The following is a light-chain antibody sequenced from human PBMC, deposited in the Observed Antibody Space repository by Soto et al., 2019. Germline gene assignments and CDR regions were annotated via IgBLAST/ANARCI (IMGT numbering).Light chain of an antibody. V-gene: IGKV1-5*03. CDR2: KAS. CDR3: QQYKSYPYT. CDR1: QSISGS. J-gene: IGKJ2*01. Sequence: DIQMTQSPSTLXXXVGDRVXXTCRASQSISGSLAWYQQKPGKAPNLLIYKASSLESGVPSRFSGSGSGTEFTLTISSLQPDDFTTYYCQQYKSYPYTFGQGTKLEI.